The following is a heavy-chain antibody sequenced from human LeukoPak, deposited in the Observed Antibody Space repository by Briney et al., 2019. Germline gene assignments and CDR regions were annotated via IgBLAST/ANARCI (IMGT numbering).Heavy chain of an antibody. CDR3: AREGRAYRYSSSWYPTPSWFDP. Sequence: GSLSLSCAASGFTFSSYAMSWVRPAPGKGREWVSAISGSGGSTYYADSVKGRFTISRDNAKNSLYLQMNSLRAEDTAVYYCAREGRAYRYSSSWYPTPSWFDPLGPGNPGHRLL. CDR2: ISGSGGST. V-gene: IGHV3-23*01. D-gene: IGHD6-13*01. J-gene: IGHJ5*02. CDR1: GFTFSSYA.